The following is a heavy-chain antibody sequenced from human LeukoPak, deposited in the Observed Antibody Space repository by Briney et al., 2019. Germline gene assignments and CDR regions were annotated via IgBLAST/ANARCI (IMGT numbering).Heavy chain of an antibody. CDR1: GFTVSSNY. V-gene: IGHV3-7*01. J-gene: IGHJ6*02. Sequence: GGSLRLSCAASGFTVSSNYMSWVRQAPGKGLEWVANIKQDGSEKDYVDSVKGRFTISGDNAKNSLYLQMNSLRAEDTAVYYCAKYCGGDCYGMDVWGQGTTVTVSS. CDR3: AKYCGGDCYGMDV. D-gene: IGHD2-21*01. CDR2: IKQDGSEK.